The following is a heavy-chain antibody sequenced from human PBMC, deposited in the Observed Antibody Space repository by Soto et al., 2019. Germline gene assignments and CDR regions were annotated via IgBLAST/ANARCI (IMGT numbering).Heavy chain of an antibody. J-gene: IGHJ4*02. CDR3: ANTYYNFWSGFYRGYYFDF. Sequence: QVHLQQWGAGLLKPSETLSLTCAVYGGSFSGYYWSWIRQPPGQGLEWIGEINNSGSTNYNPSLKSRVTISVDTSKNQFSLKLSSVTAADTAVYFCANTYYNFWSGFYRGYYFDFWGQGTLVSVSS. D-gene: IGHD3-3*01. CDR2: INNSGST. CDR1: GGSFSGYY. V-gene: IGHV4-34*01.